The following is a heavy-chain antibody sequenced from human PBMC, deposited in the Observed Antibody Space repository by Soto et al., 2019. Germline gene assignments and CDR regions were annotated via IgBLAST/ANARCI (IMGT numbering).Heavy chain of an antibody. CDR1: GYTFTSYG. D-gene: IGHD2-15*01. Sequence: ASVKVSCKASGYTFTSYGISWVRQAPGQGLEWMGIINPSGGSTSYAQKFQGRVTMTTDTSTSTAYMELRSLRSDDTAVYYCARVGYCSGGSCRFYYYYGMDVWGQGTTVTVSS. V-gene: IGHV1-18*01. CDR2: INPSGGST. J-gene: IGHJ6*02. CDR3: ARVGYCSGGSCRFYYYYGMDV.